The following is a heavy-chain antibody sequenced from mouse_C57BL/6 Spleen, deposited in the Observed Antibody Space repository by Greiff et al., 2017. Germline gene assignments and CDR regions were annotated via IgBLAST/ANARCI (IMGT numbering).Heavy chain of an antibody. CDR2: INPNNGGT. CDR3: ARSGFDGYSYFDY. CDR1: GYTFTDYN. J-gene: IGHJ2*01. D-gene: IGHD2-3*01. V-gene: IGHV1-18*01. Sequence: VQLQQSGPELVKPGASVKIPCKASGYTFTDYNMDWVKQSHGKSLEWIGDINPNNGGTIYNQKFKGKATLTVDKSSSTAYMELRSLTSEDTAVYYCARSGFDGYSYFDYWGQGTTLTVSS.